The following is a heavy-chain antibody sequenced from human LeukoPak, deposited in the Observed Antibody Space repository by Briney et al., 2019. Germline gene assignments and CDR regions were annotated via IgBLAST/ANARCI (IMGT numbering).Heavy chain of an antibody. D-gene: IGHD3-16*01. CDR1: GGSISRTSYY. CDR2: IYNSGST. V-gene: IGHV4-39*01. CDR3: ARQSEPYIQAPFAF. J-gene: IGHJ4*02. Sequence: PSETLSLTCIVSGGSISRTSYYWGWIRQPPGKGLEWIGSIYNSGSTYYKPSLKSRVTISVDMSKNQFSLKLSSVTAADTAVYYCARQSEPYIQAPFAFWGQGPLVPVSS.